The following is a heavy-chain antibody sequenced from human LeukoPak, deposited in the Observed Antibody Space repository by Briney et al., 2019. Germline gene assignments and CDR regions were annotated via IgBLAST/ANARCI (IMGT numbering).Heavy chain of an antibody. CDR1: GFTFSSHS. CDR3: ARGYNNYGYVFDI. CDR2: ISSSSIYI. V-gene: IGHV3-21*01. D-gene: IGHD4-11*01. J-gene: IGHJ3*02. Sequence: GSLLLSCAASGFTFSSHSMNWVGQAPRKGLEWVSSISSSSIYIYYADSVKGRFTISRDNAKNSLYLQMNSLRAEDTAVYYCARGYNNYGYVFDIWGQGTVVTVSS.